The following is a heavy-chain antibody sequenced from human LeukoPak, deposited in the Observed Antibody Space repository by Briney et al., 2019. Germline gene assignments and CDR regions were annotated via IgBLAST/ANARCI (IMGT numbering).Heavy chain of an antibody. CDR3: VKGMEDYDILTGVLDV. CDR2: ISSNGGST. V-gene: IGHV3-64D*06. Sequence: GGSLTLSCSASGLTFSSYAMHWLRQAPGKGLEYVSAISSNGGSTYYEDSVKGRFTISRDNSKNTLYLQMSSLRAEDTAVYYCVKGMEDYDILTGVLDVWGQGTTVTVSS. J-gene: IGHJ6*02. CDR1: GLTFSSYA. D-gene: IGHD3-9*01.